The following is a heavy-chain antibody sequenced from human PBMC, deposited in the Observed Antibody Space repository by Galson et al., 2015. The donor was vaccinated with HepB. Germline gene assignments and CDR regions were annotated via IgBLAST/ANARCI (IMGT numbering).Heavy chain of an antibody. Sequence: SVKVSCKASGGTFSSYAISWVRQAPGQGLEWMGGIIPIFGTANYAQKFQGRVTITADESTSTAYMELSSLRSKDTAVYYCALQGDYPGSFDPWGQGTLVTVSS. CDR1: GGTFSSYA. CDR2: IIPIFGTA. D-gene: IGHD4-17*01. V-gene: IGHV1-69*13. CDR3: ALQGDYPGSFDP. J-gene: IGHJ5*02.